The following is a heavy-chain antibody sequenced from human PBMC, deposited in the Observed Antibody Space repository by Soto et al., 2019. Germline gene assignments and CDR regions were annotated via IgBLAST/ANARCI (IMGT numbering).Heavy chain of an antibody. J-gene: IGHJ5*02. V-gene: IGHV1-18*01. D-gene: IGHD2-15*01. CDR3: ARDPTPRGGLSIPGVGLDP. CDR2: ISAYNGNT. CDR1: GYTFTTYG. Sequence: QVQLVQSGAEVKKPGASVRVSCKASGYTFTTYGITWVRQAPGQGLEWMGWISAYNGNTNYARNLQGRVTMTTDTPTNTAYMGLSSLRSDDTAVYYCARDPTPRGGLSIPGVGLDPWGQGTLVTVSS.